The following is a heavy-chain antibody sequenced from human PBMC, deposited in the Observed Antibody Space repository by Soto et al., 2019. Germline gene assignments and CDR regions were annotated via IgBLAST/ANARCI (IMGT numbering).Heavy chain of an antibody. Sequence: EVQLVESGGGQVQPGGSLRLSCVASGFTLSSYKMEWVRQVPGKGLVWISQITNDGSITKYAESVKGRFTISRDNAKNTLYLQMSSLGVEDTAVYYCIRDPPIDYWGQGPLVAVSS. J-gene: IGHJ4*02. CDR2: ITNDGSIT. V-gene: IGHV3-74*01. CDR3: IRDPPIDY. CDR1: GFTLSSYK.